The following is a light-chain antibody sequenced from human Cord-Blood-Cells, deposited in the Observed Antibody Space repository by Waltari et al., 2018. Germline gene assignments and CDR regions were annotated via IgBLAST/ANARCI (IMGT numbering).Light chain of an antibody. Sequence: QSALTQPASVSGSPGQSITISCTGTSSDVGGYNYVSWYQQHPGKAPKHMIYDVSKRPSGVSNRFSGSKSGNTASLTISGLQAEDEADYYCSSYTGSSTWVFGGGTKLTVL. J-gene: IGLJ3*02. CDR3: SSYTGSSTWV. V-gene: IGLV2-14*01. CDR2: DVS. CDR1: SSDVGGYNY.